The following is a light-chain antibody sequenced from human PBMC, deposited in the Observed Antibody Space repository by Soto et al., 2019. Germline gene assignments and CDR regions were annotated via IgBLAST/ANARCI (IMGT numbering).Light chain of an antibody. J-gene: IGKJ1*01. CDR3: QQRSNWPRT. CDR2: GAS. V-gene: IGKV3-11*01. Sequence: EIVLTQSRGTLSLSPGERATLSCRASQSVSSYLAWYQQKPGQAPRLLIYGASNRATGIPARFSGSGSGTDFTLTISSLEPEDFAVYYCQQRSNWPRTFGQGTKVEIK. CDR1: QSVSSY.